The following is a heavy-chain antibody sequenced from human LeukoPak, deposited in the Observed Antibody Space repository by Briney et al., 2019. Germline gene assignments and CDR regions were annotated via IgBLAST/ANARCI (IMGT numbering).Heavy chain of an antibody. D-gene: IGHD3-10*01. CDR3: ATREYGSGSSDY. Sequence: ASVKVSCKVSGYTLTELSMHWVRQAPGKGLEWMGGFDPEDGETIYAQKFQGRVTMTEDTSTDTAYMELSSLRSEDTAVYYCATREYGSGSSDYWGQGTLVTVSS. CDR1: GYTLTELS. J-gene: IGHJ4*02. CDR2: FDPEDGET. V-gene: IGHV1-24*01.